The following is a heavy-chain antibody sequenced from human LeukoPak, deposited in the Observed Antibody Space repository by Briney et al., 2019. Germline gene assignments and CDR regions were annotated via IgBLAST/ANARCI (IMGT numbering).Heavy chain of an antibody. CDR1: GFTFSTYS. CDR2: ISYDGNNK. Sequence: PGGSLRLSCAASGFTFSTYSMNWVRQAPGKGLEWVAVISYDGNNKYYTDSVKGRFTISRDNSKNTLYLQMTSLRAEDTAVYYCAKDQRGYCGGDCYPFFPDYWGQGTLVTVSS. CDR3: AKDQRGYCGGDCYPFFPDY. J-gene: IGHJ4*02. D-gene: IGHD2-21*02. V-gene: IGHV3-30*18.